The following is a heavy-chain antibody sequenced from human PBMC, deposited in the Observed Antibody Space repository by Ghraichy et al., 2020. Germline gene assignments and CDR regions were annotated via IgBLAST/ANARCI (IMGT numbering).Heavy chain of an antibody. Sequence: SQTPSLTCTVSGGSISSSSYYWGWIRQPPGKGLEWIGTFHYSGTTYYNPSLKSRVTISTDTSNNQFSLRLSSVTAADTAIYYCARPQDIYGEFDPWGQGTLVTVSS. CDR1: GGSISSSSYY. V-gene: IGHV4-39*01. CDR2: FHYSGTT. CDR3: ARPQDIYGEFDP. D-gene: IGHD4/OR15-4a*01. J-gene: IGHJ5*02.